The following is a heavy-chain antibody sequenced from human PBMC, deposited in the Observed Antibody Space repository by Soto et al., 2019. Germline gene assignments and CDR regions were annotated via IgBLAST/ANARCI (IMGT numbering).Heavy chain of an antibody. CDR1: GFTFSDYG. D-gene: IGHD3-10*01. J-gene: IGHJ4*02. CDR3: AKEGSPKVSRGDDY. CDR2: ISHEGGTQ. Sequence: QVQLAESGGGVVQPGGSLRLSCAASGFTFSDYGIDWIRQAPGKGLEWVAVISHEGGTQYYADSVRGRFTVSRDNSKNILDLQMDSLRPEDTAVYFCAKEGSPKVSRGDDYWGQGTLVTVSS. V-gene: IGHV3-30*18.